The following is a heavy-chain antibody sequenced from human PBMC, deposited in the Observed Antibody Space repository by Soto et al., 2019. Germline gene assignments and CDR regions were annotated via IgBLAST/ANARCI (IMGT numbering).Heavy chain of an antibody. CDR3: AKADYGDYAGHFDY. CDR1: GFTFSSYA. Sequence: GGSLRLSCAASGFTFSSYAMSWVRQAPGKGLEWVSAISGSGGSTYCADSVKGRFTISRDNSKNTLYLQMNSLRAEDTAVYYCAKADYGDYAGHFDYWGQGTLVTVSS. V-gene: IGHV3-23*01. J-gene: IGHJ4*02. D-gene: IGHD4-17*01. CDR2: ISGSGGST.